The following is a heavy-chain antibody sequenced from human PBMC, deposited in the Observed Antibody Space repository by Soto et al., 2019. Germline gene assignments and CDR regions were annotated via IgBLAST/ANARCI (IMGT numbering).Heavy chain of an antibody. Sequence: GESLKISCQVSGYIFTSNWIGWVRQMPGKGLERMGIIYPGDSNTRYSPSFQGQVTISADKSISTAYLQWNSLKASDTALYYCARKPAGHFDYWGQGTLVTVSS. CDR1: GYIFTSNW. V-gene: IGHV5-51*01. D-gene: IGHD2-15*01. J-gene: IGHJ4*02. CDR3: ARKPAGHFDY. CDR2: IYPGDSNT.